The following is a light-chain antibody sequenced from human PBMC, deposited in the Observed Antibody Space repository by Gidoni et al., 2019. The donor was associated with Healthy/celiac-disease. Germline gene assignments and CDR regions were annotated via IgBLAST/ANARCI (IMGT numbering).Light chain of an antibody. CDR1: QGISSY. CDR3: QQLNSYART. Sequence: DIQLTQSPSVLSASVGDRVTITCRASQGISSYLTWYQQKPGKAPKLLIYAASTLQSGVPSRFSGSGAGTEFTLTISSLQPEDFSTYYCQQLNSYARTFGGGTKVEIK. V-gene: IGKV1-9*01. CDR2: AAS. J-gene: IGKJ4*01.